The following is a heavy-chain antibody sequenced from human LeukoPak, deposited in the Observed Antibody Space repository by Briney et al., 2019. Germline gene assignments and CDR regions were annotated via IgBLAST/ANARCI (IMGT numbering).Heavy chain of an antibody. V-gene: IGHV3-33*01. D-gene: IGHD5-12*01. Sequence: GGSLRLSCAASGFTFSSYGMHWVRQAPGKGLEWVADIWYDGSNKYYADSVKGRFTISRDNSKNTLYLQMNSLRAEDTAVYYCARANTYDSNYYYGMDVWGQGTTVTVSS. CDR3: ARANTYDSNYYYGMDV. CDR2: IWYDGSNK. J-gene: IGHJ6*02. CDR1: GFTFSSYG.